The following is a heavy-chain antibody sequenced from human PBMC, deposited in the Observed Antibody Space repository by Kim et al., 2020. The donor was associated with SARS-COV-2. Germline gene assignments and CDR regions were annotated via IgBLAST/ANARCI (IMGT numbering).Heavy chain of an antibody. CDR3: ARDVWFGDLLIDY. D-gene: IGHD3-10*01. V-gene: IGHV6-1*01. Sequence: SRGLEWLGRTYYRSKWYMDYAVSVKSRITIKPDTSKNQFSLQLDSVTPEDTAVYYCARDVWFGDLLIDYWGQGTLVTVSS. J-gene: IGHJ4*02. CDR2: TYYRSKWYM.